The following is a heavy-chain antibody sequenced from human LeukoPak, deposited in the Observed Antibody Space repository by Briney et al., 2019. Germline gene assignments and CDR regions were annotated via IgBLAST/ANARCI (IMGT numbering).Heavy chain of an antibody. CDR1: GFTFSSYG. D-gene: IGHD3-22*01. Sequence: GGSLRLSCAASGFTFSSYGMHWVRQAPGKGLEWVAFIRYDGSNKYYADSVKGRFTISRDNSKNTLYLQMNSLRAEDTAVYYCAKDHPDYYDSSGYSDYWGQGTLVTVSS. CDR3: AKDHPDYYDSSGYSDY. CDR2: IRYDGSNK. V-gene: IGHV3-30*02. J-gene: IGHJ4*02.